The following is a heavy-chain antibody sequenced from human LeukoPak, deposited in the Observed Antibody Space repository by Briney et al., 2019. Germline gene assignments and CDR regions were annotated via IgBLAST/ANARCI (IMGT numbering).Heavy chain of an antibody. CDR2: IDHTGST. J-gene: IGHJ2*01. V-gene: IGHV4-59*11. D-gene: IGHD5-24*01. CDR3: ARDGGRDEYNGWYFDL. CDR1: GDSISMHY. Sequence: SETLSLTCSVSGDSISMHYWSWIRQPPGKGLEWIGYIDHTGSTNYNPSLNSRVTISRDTSKNHFSLELSSVTAADTAVYYCARDGGRDEYNGWYFDLWGRGTLVTVSS.